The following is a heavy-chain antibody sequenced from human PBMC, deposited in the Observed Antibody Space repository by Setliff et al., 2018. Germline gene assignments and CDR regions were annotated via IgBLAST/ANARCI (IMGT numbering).Heavy chain of an antibody. CDR3: ARDRTAYSYGLDV. CDR1: GESFSNNY. D-gene: IGHD5-18*01. CDR2: SNHGGST. Sequence: SETLSLTCSVSGESFSNNYWSWIRQTPGKGLEWIGESNHGGSTNFNPSLKTRVTMSVDTSKNQFALNLRSVTAADSAVYYCARDRTAYSYGLDVWGQGTTVTVSS. V-gene: IGHV4-34*01. J-gene: IGHJ6*02.